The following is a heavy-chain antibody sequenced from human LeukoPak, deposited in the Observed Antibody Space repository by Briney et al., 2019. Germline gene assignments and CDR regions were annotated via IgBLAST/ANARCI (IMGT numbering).Heavy chain of an antibody. CDR3: ARTGYSTGWDRFSFVY. J-gene: IGHJ4*02. D-gene: IGHD6-19*01. CDR2: IYYSWST. V-gene: IGHV4-39*01. CDR1: GGSISSSYY. Sequence: SETLSPPCTVSGGSISSSYYWGWIRQPPGKGLEWIGGIYYSWSTYYNPSLKSRVTISIDTSKNQFSLKLTSVTAADTAVYYCARTGYSTGWDRFSFVYWGQGTLVTVSS.